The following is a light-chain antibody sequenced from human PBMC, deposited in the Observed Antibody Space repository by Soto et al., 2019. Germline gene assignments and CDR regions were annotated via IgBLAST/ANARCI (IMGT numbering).Light chain of an antibody. V-gene: IGKV3-11*01. CDR1: QSVNTY. J-gene: IGKJ5*01. CDR3: QQRMRWPPIT. Sequence: EVVLTQSPATLSLSPGERATLFCRASQSVNTYVSWFQQKAGQAPRLLIYDASNRATDIPARFSGSGSGTDVTLAISSLEPEDFAVYYCQQRMRWPPITFGQGTRLEIK. CDR2: DAS.